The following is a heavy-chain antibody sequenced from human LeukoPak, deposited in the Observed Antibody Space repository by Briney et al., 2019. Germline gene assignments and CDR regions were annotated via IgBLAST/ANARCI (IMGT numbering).Heavy chain of an antibody. CDR2: IYPTDSDT. Sequence: GESLKIPCKGSGYSFISYWIAWVRQMPGKGLEWMGIIYPTDSDTRYSPSFQGQVTISADKSISTAYLQWSSLKASDTAMYYCARGVQLHPYDAFDIWGQGTMVTVSS. J-gene: IGHJ3*02. CDR3: ARGVQLHPYDAFDI. V-gene: IGHV5-51*01. CDR1: GYSFISYW. D-gene: IGHD1-1*01.